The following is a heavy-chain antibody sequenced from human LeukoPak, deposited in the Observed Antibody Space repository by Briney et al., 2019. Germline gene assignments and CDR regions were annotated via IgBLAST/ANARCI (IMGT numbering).Heavy chain of an antibody. Sequence: QTGGSLRLSCAASGFTISSNYMNWVRQAPGKGLEWVSVIFNSGDTYYADSVKGRFTISRDTSKNTLYLQINSLGVDDTAVYYCARDPAPATGAFDIWGQGTMVIIS. CDR1: GFTISSNY. V-gene: IGHV3-53*01. J-gene: IGHJ3*02. CDR3: ARDPAPATGAFDI. D-gene: IGHD1-1*01. CDR2: IFNSGDT.